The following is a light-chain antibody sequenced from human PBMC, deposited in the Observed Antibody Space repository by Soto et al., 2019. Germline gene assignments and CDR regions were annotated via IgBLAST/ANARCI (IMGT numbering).Light chain of an antibody. CDR3: QQGHNCPLT. CDR1: QSINSE. Sequence: EIVMTQSPATLSLSPGERATLSCRARQSINSELAWYQQKPGQPPRLLIYGASTRATGVPARFTGSESGSEFSLTISGLQSEDVAVYYCQQGHNCPLTFGQGTRLEI. V-gene: IGKV3-15*01. J-gene: IGKJ2*01. CDR2: GAS.